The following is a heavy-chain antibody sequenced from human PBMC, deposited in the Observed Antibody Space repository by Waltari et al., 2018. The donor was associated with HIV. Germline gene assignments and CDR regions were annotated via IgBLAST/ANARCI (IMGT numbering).Heavy chain of an antibody. CDR1: GGSVTSYF. J-gene: IGHJ4*02. V-gene: IGHV4-4*07. Sequence: QVQLQESGPGLVKPSETLSLTCTVSGGSVTSYFWSWIRQPAGKGLEWIGRIYTGGSTEYNPSLNGRVSMSRDTSKNQFSLTLRSVTAADTVVYYCAGRDYWGQGMLVTVSS. CDR2: IYTGGST. CDR3: AGRDY.